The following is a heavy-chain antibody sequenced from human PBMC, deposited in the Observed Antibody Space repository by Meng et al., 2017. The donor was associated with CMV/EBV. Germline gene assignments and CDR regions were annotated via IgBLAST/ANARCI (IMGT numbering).Heavy chain of an antibody. D-gene: IGHD1-26*01. CDR1: GFTFSSYE. Sequence: GGSLRLSCAASGFTFSSYEMNWVRQAPGKGLEWVSYISSSGSTIYYADSVKGRFTISRDNAKNSLYLQMNSLRAEDTAVYYCARDCFLRGYYYGMDVWGQGTTVTVS. J-gene: IGHJ6*02. CDR2: ISSSGSTI. CDR3: ARDCFLRGYYYGMDV. V-gene: IGHV3-48*03.